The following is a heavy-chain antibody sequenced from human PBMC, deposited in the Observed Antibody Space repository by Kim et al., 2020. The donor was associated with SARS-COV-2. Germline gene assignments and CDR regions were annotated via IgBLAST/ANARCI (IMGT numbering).Heavy chain of an antibody. CDR2: IRSKANSYAT. V-gene: IGHV3-73*01. CDR3: TRVPPYSNMYWDAFDI. Sequence: GGSLRLSCAASGFTFSDSAMYWVRQASGKGLEWVGRIRSKANSYATAYDVSVKGRFIISRDDSKNTAYLQMNSLKTEDTAIYYCTRVPPYSNMYWDAFDIWGQGTMVTVSS. J-gene: IGHJ3*02. CDR1: GFTFSDSA. D-gene: IGHD2-8*02.